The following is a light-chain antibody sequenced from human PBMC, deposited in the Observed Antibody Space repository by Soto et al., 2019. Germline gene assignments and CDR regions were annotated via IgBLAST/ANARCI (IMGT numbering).Light chain of an antibody. CDR2: AAS. CDR1: QPIGTS. CDR3: QQGYDTFWT. Sequence: DIQMTQSPSSLSAFIGDSVTVTCRASQPIGTSSHWYQQRAGKAPKLLISAASKLRSGVPPRFSGSGSGTDFRLTIRSLQPEDSATYYCQQGYDTFWTFGPGTKVELK. J-gene: IGKJ1*01. V-gene: IGKV1-39*01.